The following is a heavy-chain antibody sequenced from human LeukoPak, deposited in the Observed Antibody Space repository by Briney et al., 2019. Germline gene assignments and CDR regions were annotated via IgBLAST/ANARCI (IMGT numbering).Heavy chain of an antibody. Sequence: SETLSLTCTVSGGSVSSYYWTWIRQPPGKGLEWIGYISYIGSTNYSPSLKSRVTISVDTSKNQFSLKLSSVTAADTAVYYCARQRSSGSIINPWGQGTLVTVSS. V-gene: IGHV4-59*08. J-gene: IGHJ5*02. D-gene: IGHD6-19*01. CDR3: ARQRSSGSIINP. CDR1: GGSVSSYY. CDR2: ISYIGST.